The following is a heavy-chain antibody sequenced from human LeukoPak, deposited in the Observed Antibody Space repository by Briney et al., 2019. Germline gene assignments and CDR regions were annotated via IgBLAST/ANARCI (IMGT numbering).Heavy chain of an antibody. CDR3: ARDAAAGTIYLGAFDI. J-gene: IGHJ3*02. Sequence: ASVTVSCKASGYTFTGYYMHWVRQAPGQGLEWMGWINPNSGGTNYAQKFQGRVTMTRDTSISTAYMELSRLRSDDTAVYYCARDAAAGTIYLGAFDIWGQGTMVTVSS. D-gene: IGHD6-13*01. CDR1: GYTFTGYY. CDR2: INPNSGGT. V-gene: IGHV1-2*02.